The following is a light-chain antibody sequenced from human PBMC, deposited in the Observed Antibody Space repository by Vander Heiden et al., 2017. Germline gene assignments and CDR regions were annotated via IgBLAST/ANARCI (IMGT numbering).Light chain of an antibody. J-gene: IGKJ3*01. CDR1: QSISSW. Sequence: DIQMTQSPSTLSASVGDRVTITCRASQSISSWLAWYQQKPGKAPKLLIYDASSLESGVPSRFSGSGSGTEFTLTISSLQPDDFATYYCQQENSYLFTFGHGTKVXIK. CDR3: QQENSYLFT. V-gene: IGKV1-5*01. CDR2: DAS.